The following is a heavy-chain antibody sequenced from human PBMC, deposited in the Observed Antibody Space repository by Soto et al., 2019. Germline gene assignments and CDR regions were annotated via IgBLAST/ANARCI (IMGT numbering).Heavy chain of an antibody. V-gene: IGHV3-66*01. CDR2: IYSGGST. J-gene: IGHJ6*03. CDR3: ARDQSTASPDEYYYYFYMDV. Sequence: EVQLVESGGGLVQPGGSLRLSCAASGFTVSSNYMSWVRQASGKGLEWVSVIYSGGSTYYADSVKGRFTISRDNSKNTLYLQRNSLRAEDTAVYYCARDQSTASPDEYYYYFYMDVWGKGTTVTVSS. CDR1: GFTVSSNY. D-gene: IGHD4-17*01.